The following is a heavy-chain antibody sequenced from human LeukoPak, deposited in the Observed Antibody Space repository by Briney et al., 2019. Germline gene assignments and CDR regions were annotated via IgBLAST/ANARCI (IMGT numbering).Heavy chain of an antibody. Sequence: SETLSLTCTVSGGSISSGGYYWSWIRQPPGKGLEWIGYIYHSGSTYYNPSLKSRVTISVDRSKNQFSLKLSSVTAADTAVYYCARDPRPLPGAFDIWGQGTMVTVSS. V-gene: IGHV4-30-2*01. CDR2: IYHSGST. J-gene: IGHJ3*02. CDR1: GGSISSGGYY. CDR3: ARDPRPLPGAFDI. D-gene: IGHD2-15*01.